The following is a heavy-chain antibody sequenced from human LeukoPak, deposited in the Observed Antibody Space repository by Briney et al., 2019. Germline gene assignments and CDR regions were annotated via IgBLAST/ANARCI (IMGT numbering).Heavy chain of an antibody. CDR1: GLTFSSHW. V-gene: IGHV3-74*01. CDR2: ITNDGSST. Sequence: GGSLRLSCAASGLTFSSHWMHWVCQAPGKGLVWVSRITNDGSSTTYADSVKGRFTISRDNAKNMLYLQVNSLRAEHSAVYYCATQQGGSPAYWGQGTLVTVSS. D-gene: IGHD3-16*01. J-gene: IGHJ4*02. CDR3: ATQQGGSPAY.